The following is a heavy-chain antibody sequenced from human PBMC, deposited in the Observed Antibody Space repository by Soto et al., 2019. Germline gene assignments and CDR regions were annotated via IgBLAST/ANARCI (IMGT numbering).Heavy chain of an antibody. J-gene: IGHJ4*02. CDR2: INPSGGST. V-gene: IGHV1-46*01. D-gene: IGHD2-8*01. Sequence: ASVKVSCKASGYTFTSYYMHWVRQAPGQGLEWMGIINPSGGSTSYAQKFQGRVTMTRDTSTSTVYMELSSLRSEDTAVYYCARGYCTNGVCYPFDYWGQGTLVIVSS. CDR3: ARGYCTNGVCYPFDY. CDR1: GYTFTSYY.